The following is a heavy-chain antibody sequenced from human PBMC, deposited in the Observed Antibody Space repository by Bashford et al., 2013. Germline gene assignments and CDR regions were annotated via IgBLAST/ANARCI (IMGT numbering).Heavy chain of an antibody. CDR3: AKDQQGYTRPIDS. D-gene: IGHD5-18*01. J-gene: IGHJ4*02. CDR1: GFTFSSYG. CDR2: ISHDGSNT. Sequence: GSLRLSCTVSGFTFSSYGMHWVRQAPGKGLEWVAIISHDGSNTYYADSVKGRFTISRDNSKHTLYLQMNSLRAEDTAVYYCAKDQQGYTRPIDSWGQGTLVTVSS. V-gene: IGHV3-30*18.